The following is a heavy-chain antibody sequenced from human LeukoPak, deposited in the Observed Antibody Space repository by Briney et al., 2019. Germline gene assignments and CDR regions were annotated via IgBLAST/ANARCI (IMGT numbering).Heavy chain of an antibody. D-gene: IGHD2-2*01. V-gene: IGHV4-30-4*08. J-gene: IGHJ5*02. Sequence: SQTLSLTCTVSGGSISSGDYYWSWIRQPPGKGLEWIGYIYYSGSTYYNPSLKSRVTISVDTSKNQFSLKLSSVTAADTAVYYCARATSNSYNWSDPGAREPWSPSPQ. CDR2: IYYSGST. CDR3: ARATSNSYNWSDP. CDR1: GGSISSGDYY.